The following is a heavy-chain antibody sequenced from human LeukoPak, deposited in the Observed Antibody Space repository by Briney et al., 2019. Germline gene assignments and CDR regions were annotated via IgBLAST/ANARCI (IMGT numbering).Heavy chain of an antibody. D-gene: IGHD1-26*01. CDR2: INPNSGGT. CDR1: GYTFIGYY. Sequence: ASVKVSCKASGYTFIGYYMHWVRQAPGQGLEWMGWINPNSGGTNYAQKFQGRVTMTRETSISTAYMELRSLRSDDTAVYYCARFIGEIETYFDYWGQGTLVTVSS. V-gene: IGHV1-2*02. CDR3: ARFIGEIETYFDY. J-gene: IGHJ4*02.